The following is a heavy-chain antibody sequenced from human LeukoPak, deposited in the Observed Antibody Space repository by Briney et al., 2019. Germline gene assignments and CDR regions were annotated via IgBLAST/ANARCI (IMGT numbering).Heavy chain of an antibody. D-gene: IGHD2-15*01. V-gene: IGHV3-23*01. CDR2: ISSTGGTT. Sequence: GGSLRLSCAASGFTFSSCAMNWVRQAPGKGLEWVSSISSTGGTTYYADSVKGRFTISRDNSKNTLYLQMNSLRAEDTAIYYCAKNGDRGAYCTGGTCYPYFYYYMDVWGKGTTVTI. CDR3: AKNGDRGAYCTGGTCYPYFYYYMDV. J-gene: IGHJ6*03. CDR1: GFTFSSCA.